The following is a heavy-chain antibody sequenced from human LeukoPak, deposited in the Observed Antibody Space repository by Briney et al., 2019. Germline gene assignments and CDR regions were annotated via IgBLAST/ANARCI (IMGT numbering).Heavy chain of an antibody. Sequence: SETLSLTCAVYGGSFSSYYWSWIRQPPGKGLEWIGYIYYSGSTNYNPSLKSRVTISVDTSKNQFSLKLSSVTAADTAVYYCARLALAVANDYYYYYYMDVWGKGTTVTISS. CDR2: IYYSGST. CDR3: ARLALAVANDYYYYYYMDV. J-gene: IGHJ6*03. CDR1: GGSFSSYY. V-gene: IGHV4-59*12. D-gene: IGHD6-19*01.